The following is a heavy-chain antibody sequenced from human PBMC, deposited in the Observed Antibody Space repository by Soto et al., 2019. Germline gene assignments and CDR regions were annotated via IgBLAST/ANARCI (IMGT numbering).Heavy chain of an antibody. CDR1: GFTFSSYG. CDR2: IWYDGSNK. CDR3: ARDGCSSTSCPPSGGMDV. Sequence: QVQLVESGGGVVQPGRSLRLSCAASGFTFSSYGMHWVRQAPGKGLEWVAVIWYDGSNKYYADSVKGRFTISRDNSKNTLYLQMNSMRAEDTAVYYWARDGCSSTSCPPSGGMDVWGQGTTVTVSS. J-gene: IGHJ6*02. D-gene: IGHD2-2*01. V-gene: IGHV3-33*01.